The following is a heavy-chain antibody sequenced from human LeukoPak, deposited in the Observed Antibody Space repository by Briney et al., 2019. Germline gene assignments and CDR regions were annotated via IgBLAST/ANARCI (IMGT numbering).Heavy chain of an antibody. CDR1: GFTFAEYT. D-gene: IGHD2-2*01. J-gene: IGHJ6*03. CDR3: ARPAAISIAYYYMDV. CDR2: ISWNGARI. V-gene: IGHV3-43*01. Sequence: GGSLRLSCAASGFTFAEYTMHWVRQAPGKGLEWVSLISWNGARIHYGDSVKGRFTISRDNSKNSLYLQMNSLRAEDTALYCCARPAAISIAYYYMDVWGKGTTVTVSS.